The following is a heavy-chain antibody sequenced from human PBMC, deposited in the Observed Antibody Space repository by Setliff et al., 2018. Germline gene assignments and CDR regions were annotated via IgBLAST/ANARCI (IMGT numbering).Heavy chain of an antibody. CDR3: AKGGGRYHSDS. Sequence: SETLSLTCTVSGASLSSGTYYWGWIRQPPGKGLEWVGEINHTGTTKYNPSLKSRVTISIDKSNNQFSLKLTSMTAADTAVYYCAKGGGRYHSDSWGQGILVTVSS. CDR1: GASLSSGTYY. D-gene: IGHD1-1*01. V-gene: IGHV4-61*05. J-gene: IGHJ4*02. CDR2: INHTGTT.